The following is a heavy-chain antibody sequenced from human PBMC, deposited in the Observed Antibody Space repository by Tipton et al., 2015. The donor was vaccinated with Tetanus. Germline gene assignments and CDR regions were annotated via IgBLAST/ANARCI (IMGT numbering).Heavy chain of an antibody. CDR3: ARANYDFPKKGPFDS. D-gene: IGHD3-3*01. J-gene: IGHJ4*02. CDR2: ISNSGRT. CDR1: GFSFSDSY. Sequence: LRLSCAASGFSFSDSYMSWIRQPPGKGLEWLAYISNSGRTNSNYSLKSRITISQDKSKNQFSLRLTSVTAADTAVYYCARANYDFPKKGPFDSWGPGSLVIVSS. V-gene: IGHV4-59*01.